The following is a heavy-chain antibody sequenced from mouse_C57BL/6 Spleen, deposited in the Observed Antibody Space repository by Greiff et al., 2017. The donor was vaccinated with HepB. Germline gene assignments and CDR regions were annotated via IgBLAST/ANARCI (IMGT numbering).Heavy chain of an antibody. CDR3: ARVDYDVGDAMDY. Sequence: EVQLVESGGGLVKPGGSLKLSCAASGFTFSSYAMSWVRQTPEKRLEWVATISDGGSYTYYPDNVKGRFTISRDNAKNNLYLQMSHLKSEDTAMYYCARVDYDVGDAMDYWGQGTSVTVSS. CDR1: GFTFSSYA. CDR2: ISDGGSYT. V-gene: IGHV5-4*01. J-gene: IGHJ4*01. D-gene: IGHD2-4*01.